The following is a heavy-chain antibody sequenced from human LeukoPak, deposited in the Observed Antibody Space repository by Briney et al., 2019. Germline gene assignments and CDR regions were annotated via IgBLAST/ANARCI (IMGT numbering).Heavy chain of an antibody. CDR3: ARESWYRFEY. V-gene: IGHV3-11*04. CDR1: GFFFGDYY. CDR2: MSSDGSPN. D-gene: IGHD6-13*01. J-gene: IGHJ4*02. Sequence: GGSLRLSCAASGFFFGDYYMSWIRQTPGKGLEWIAYMSSDGSPNKYADSVKGRFTMSGDNAQNSVHLQMNNLRVDDTAIYYYARESWYRFEYWGQGTVVTVSS.